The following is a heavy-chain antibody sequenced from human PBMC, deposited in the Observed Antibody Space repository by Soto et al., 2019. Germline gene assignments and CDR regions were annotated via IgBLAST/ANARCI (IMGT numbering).Heavy chain of an antibody. CDR2: IYYSGST. D-gene: IGHD5-12*01. CDR1: GGSITSYY. V-gene: IGHV4-59*01. Sequence: QVQLQESGPGLVRPSETLSLTCTVSGGSITSYYWSWIRQSPGKGLEWLGYIYYSGSTKYNPSLRSRVTMSVDTSKNQISLKLSSVTAADTATYFCATNDYLDRTGWYFDLWGRGTLVAVSS. CDR3: ATNDYLDRTGWYFDL. J-gene: IGHJ2*01.